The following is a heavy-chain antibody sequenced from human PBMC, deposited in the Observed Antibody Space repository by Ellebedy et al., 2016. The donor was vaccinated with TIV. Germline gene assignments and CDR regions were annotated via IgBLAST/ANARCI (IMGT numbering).Heavy chain of an antibody. CDR3: ARARVNIGFYYYDSSGYYHGMDV. Sequence: ASVKVSCXASGYTFTSYGISWVRQAPGQGLEWMGWISAYNGNTNYAQKLQGRVTMTTDTSTSTAYMELRSLRSDDTAVYYCARARVNIGFYYYDSSGYYHGMDVWGQGTTVTVSS. D-gene: IGHD3-22*01. CDR1: GYTFTSYG. V-gene: IGHV1-18*01. CDR2: ISAYNGNT. J-gene: IGHJ6*02.